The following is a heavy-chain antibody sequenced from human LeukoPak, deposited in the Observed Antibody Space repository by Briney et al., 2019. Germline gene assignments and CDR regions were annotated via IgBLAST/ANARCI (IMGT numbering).Heavy chain of an antibody. CDR1: GFTFSTYA. Sequence: GGSLRLSCAASGFTFSTYAMSWVRQAPGKGLEWVSAIGCSDGSTYYADSVKGRFTISRDNSKNTLYLQMGSLRAEDLAVYYCARNIAVAGDDYWGRGTLVTVSS. J-gene: IGHJ4*02. CDR3: ARNIAVAGDDY. D-gene: IGHD6-13*01. CDR2: IGCSDGST. V-gene: IGHV3-23*01.